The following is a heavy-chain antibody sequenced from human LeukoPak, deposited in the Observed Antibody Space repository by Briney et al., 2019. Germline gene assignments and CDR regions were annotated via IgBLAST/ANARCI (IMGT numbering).Heavy chain of an antibody. J-gene: IGHJ5*02. Sequence: GGSLRLSCAASGFTFSSYAMHWVRQAPGKGLEWVAVISYDGSNKYYADSVKGRFTISRDNSKNTLYLQMNSLRAEDTAVYYCAVKRYCSGGSCSLTNWFDPWGQGTLVTVFS. CDR1: GFTFSSYA. V-gene: IGHV3-30*04. CDR2: ISYDGSNK. CDR3: AVKRYCSGGSCSLTNWFDP. D-gene: IGHD2-15*01.